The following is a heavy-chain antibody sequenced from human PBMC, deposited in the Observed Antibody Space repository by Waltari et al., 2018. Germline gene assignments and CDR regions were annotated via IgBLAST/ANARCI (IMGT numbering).Heavy chain of an antibody. V-gene: IGHV1-2*02. CDR2: INPNSGGT. CDR3: ARDSRRDLDWGFPSFDY. J-gene: IGHJ4*02. CDR1: GYTFTGYY. D-gene: IGHD7-27*01. Sequence: QVQLVQSGAEVKKPGASVKVSCTASGYTFTGYYMHWVRQAPGQGLEWMGWINPNSGGTNYAQKFQGRVTMTRDTSISTAYMELSRLRSDDTAVYYCARDSRRDLDWGFPSFDYWGQGTLVTVSS.